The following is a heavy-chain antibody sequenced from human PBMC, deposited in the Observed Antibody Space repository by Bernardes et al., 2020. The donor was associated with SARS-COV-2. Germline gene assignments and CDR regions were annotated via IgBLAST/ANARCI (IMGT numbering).Heavy chain of an antibody. CDR3: VREGSGSYQYNLDY. CDR1: GYTFTAYF. J-gene: IGHJ4*02. V-gene: IGHV1-2*02. D-gene: IGHD1-26*01. Sequence: ASAEVSWEASGYTFTAYFMHWVRQAPGQGLEWMGLINPNSGVTKYAQNFQDRVTMTRDTSITTVYMELTRLRSDDTAVYYCVREGSGSYQYNLDYWGQGTLVTVSS. CDR2: INPNSGVT.